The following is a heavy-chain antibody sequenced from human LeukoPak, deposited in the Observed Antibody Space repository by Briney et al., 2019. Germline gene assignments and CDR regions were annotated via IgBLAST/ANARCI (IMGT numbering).Heavy chain of an antibody. CDR2: SSAYNGNT. CDR1: GYTFTSYG. CDR3: ARDQAATNTQVRFCLD. D-gene: IGHD3-9*01. J-gene: IGHJ4*02. V-gene: IGHV1-18*01. Sequence: ASVKVSCKASGYTFTSYGISWVRQAPGQGLEWMGWSSAYNGNTNFAQKLQGRVTMTTDTSTSTAYMDLRSLRSDDTAVYYCARDQAATNTQVRFCLDWGQGTLVSVSS.